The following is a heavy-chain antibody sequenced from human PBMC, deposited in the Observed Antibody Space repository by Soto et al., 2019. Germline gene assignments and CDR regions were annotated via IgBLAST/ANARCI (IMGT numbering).Heavy chain of an antibody. Sequence: EVQLLESGGGLVQPGGSLRLSCADSGFTFSSYAMSWVRQAPGKGLEWVSAISGSGGSTYYADSVKGRFTIYRDNAKNPLYLQRNSLRAEDTAVYYCAKEFIAAAGLDNWGQGTLVTVAS. CDR1: GFTFSSYA. V-gene: IGHV3-23*01. CDR3: AKEFIAAAGLDN. CDR2: ISGSGGST. D-gene: IGHD6-13*01. J-gene: IGHJ4*02.